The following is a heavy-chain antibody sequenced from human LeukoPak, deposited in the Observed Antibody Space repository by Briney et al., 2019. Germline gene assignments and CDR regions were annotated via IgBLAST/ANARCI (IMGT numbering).Heavy chain of an antibody. CDR1: GFTFSSYW. CDR2: IKQDGSQK. J-gene: IGHJ4*02. D-gene: IGHD5-18*01. Sequence: GGSLRLSCAASGFTFSSYWMSWVRQAPGKGLEWVANIKQDGSQKYYVDSVKGRFSISRDNAKNSLYLQMNSLRAEDTAVYYCAKSERPGQLWLQDLFDYWGQGTLVTVSS. V-gene: IGHV3-7*03. CDR3: AKSERPGQLWLQDLFDY.